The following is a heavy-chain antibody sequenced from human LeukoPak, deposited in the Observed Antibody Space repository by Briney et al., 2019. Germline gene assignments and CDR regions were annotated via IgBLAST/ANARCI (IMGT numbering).Heavy chain of an antibody. CDR2: INHSGST. J-gene: IGHJ3*02. D-gene: IGHD2-21*02. CDR3: ARDSAPCGGDCYPDQHDAFDI. V-gene: IGHV4-34*01. Sequence: SETLSLTCAVYGGSFSGYYWSWIRQPPGKGLEWIGEINHSGSTNYNPSLKSRVTISVDTSKNQLSLKLSSVTAADTAVYYCARDSAPCGGDCYPDQHDAFDIWGQGTMVTVSS. CDR1: GGSFSGYY.